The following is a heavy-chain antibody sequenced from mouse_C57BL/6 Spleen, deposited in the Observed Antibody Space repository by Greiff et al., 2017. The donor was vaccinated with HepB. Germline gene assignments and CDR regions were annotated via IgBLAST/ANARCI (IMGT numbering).Heavy chain of an antibody. CDR1: GYTFTSYW. Sequence: QVQLQQPGAELVKPGASVKLSSKASGYTFTSYWMHWVKQRPGRGLEWIGRSDPNCGGTKYNEKFKSKATLTVDKPTSTAYMQLSSLTSEDSAVYYGARRGWGYDEYAMDYWGQGTSVTVSS. J-gene: IGHJ4*01. CDR2: SDPNCGGT. CDR3: ARRGWGYDEYAMDY. D-gene: IGHD2-2*01. V-gene: IGHV1-62-3*01.